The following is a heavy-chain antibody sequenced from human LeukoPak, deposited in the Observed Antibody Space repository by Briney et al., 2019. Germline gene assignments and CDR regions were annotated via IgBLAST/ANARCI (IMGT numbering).Heavy chain of an antibody. J-gene: IGHJ4*02. D-gene: IGHD3-10*01. CDR2: FDPEDGET. V-gene: IGHV1-24*01. CDR3: ATDQGYGSGSYPPY. CDR1: GYTLTELS. Sequence: ASVKVSCKVSGYTLTELSMHWVRQAPGKGLEWMGGFDPEDGETIYAQKFQGRVTMTEDTSTDTAYMELSSLRSEDTAVYYCATDQGYGSGSYPPYWGQGTLVTVSS.